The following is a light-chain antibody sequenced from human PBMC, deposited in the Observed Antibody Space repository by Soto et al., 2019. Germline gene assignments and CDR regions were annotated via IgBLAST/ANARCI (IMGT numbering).Light chain of an antibody. CDR1: QYVGTR. J-gene: IGKJ1*01. Sequence: EIVLTQSPATLSSSPGETATLSCRASQYVGTRLAWYQHKPGQAPRLLIYYTSNRATGIPARFSGSGSGTDFTLTINSLAPEDFAIYYCHQRQSWPRPVGQGTKVDSK. V-gene: IGKV3-11*01. CDR3: HQRQSWPRP. CDR2: YTS.